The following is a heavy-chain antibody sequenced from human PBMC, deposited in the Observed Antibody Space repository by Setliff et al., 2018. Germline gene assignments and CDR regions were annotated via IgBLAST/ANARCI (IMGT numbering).Heavy chain of an antibody. Sequence: SETLSLTCTVSGGSVSPYFWSWIRQPPGKGLEWIGYIYHNGNTNFNPSLRSRVNMSVDTYNNQFVRNLKAVTAADTAVYYCARDRTAYTYGLDVWGQGTTVTVSS. D-gene: IGHD3-16*01. J-gene: IGHJ6*02. V-gene: IGHV4-59*02. CDR1: GGSVSPYF. CDR3: ARDRTAYTYGLDV. CDR2: IYHNGNT.